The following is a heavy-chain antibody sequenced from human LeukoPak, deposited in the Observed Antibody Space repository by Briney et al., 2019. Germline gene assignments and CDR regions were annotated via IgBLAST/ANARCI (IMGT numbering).Heavy chain of an antibody. CDR1: GASISSYH. CDR2: MYNSGNT. D-gene: IGHD5-24*01. Sequence: PSETLSPTCTVPGASISSYHWSWIRQPPGKGLEWIGYMYNSGNTNYNPSLKSRVTMSLDTSKNQFSLKLSSVTAADTAIYYCARKDGDYWGQGTLVIVSS. CDR3: ARKDGDY. V-gene: IGHV4-59*01. J-gene: IGHJ4*02.